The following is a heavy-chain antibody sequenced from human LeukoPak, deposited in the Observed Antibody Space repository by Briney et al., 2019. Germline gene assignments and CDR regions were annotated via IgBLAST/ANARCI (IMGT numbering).Heavy chain of an antibody. CDR3: ARDAGGAFDI. CDR2: ISSSSSYI. Sequence: PGGSLRLSCAASGFTFSSYSMNWVRQAPGKGLEWVSSISSSSSYIYYADSVKGRFTISRDNAENSLYLQMNSLRAEDTAVYYCARDAGGAFDIWGQGTMVTVSS. CDR1: GFTFSSYS. J-gene: IGHJ3*02. V-gene: IGHV3-21*01.